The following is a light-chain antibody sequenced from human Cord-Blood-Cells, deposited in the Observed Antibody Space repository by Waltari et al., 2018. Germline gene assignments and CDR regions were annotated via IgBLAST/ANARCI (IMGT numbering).Light chain of an antibody. CDR2: AAS. CDR3: QQSYSTPRT. J-gene: IGKJ1*01. CDR1: QSISSY. V-gene: IGKV1-39*01. Sequence: DIQMTQSPSSQYASVGDRVTITCRASQSISSYLNWYQQKPGKAPKLLIYAASSLQSGVPSRFSGSGSGTDFTLTISSLQPEDFATYYCQQSYSTPRTFGQGTKVEIK.